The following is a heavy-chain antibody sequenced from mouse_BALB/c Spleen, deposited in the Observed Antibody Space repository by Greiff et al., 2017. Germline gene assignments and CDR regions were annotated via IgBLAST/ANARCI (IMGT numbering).Heavy chain of an antibody. CDR1: GFTFSSYG. V-gene: IGHV5-6-3*01. CDR2: INSNGGST. Sequence: EVNLVESGGGLVQPGGSLKLSCAASGFTFSSYGMSWVRQTPDKRLELVATINSNGGSTYYPDSVKGRFTISRDNAKNTLYLQMSSLKSEDTAMYYCARVGGGFDYWGQGTTLTVSS. CDR3: ARVGGGFDY. J-gene: IGHJ2*01.